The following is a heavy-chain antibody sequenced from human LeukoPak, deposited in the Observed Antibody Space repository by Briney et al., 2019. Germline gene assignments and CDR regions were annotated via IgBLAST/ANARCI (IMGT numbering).Heavy chain of an antibody. J-gene: IGHJ5*02. CDR3: ARDRSSGGSPPNWFDP. CDR2: ISSTSGYS. Sequence: GGPLRLSCAASGFTFSDYYMSWIRQAPGKGLEWISYISSTSGYSNYADSVKGRFTISRDNAKNSLYLQMNSLRAEDTAVYYCARDRSSGGSPPNWFDPWGQGTLVTVSS. V-gene: IGHV3-11*05. D-gene: IGHD2-15*01. CDR1: GFTFSDYY.